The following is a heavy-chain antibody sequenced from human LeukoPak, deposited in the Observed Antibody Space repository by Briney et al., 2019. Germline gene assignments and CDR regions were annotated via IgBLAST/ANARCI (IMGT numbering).Heavy chain of an antibody. Sequence: GGSLRLSCAASGFTFDDYAMHWVRQAPGKGLEWVSGISWNSGSIGYADSVKGRFTISRDNAKNSLYLQMNSLRDEDTALYYCAKDVGAVDYYYMDVWGKGTTVTVSS. CDR2: ISWNSGSI. J-gene: IGHJ6*03. CDR3: AKDVGAVDYYYMDV. D-gene: IGHD1-26*01. V-gene: IGHV3-9*01. CDR1: GFTFDDYA.